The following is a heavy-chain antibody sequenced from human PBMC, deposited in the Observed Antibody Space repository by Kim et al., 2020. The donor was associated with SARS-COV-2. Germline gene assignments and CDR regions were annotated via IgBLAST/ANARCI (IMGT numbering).Heavy chain of an antibody. J-gene: IGHJ3*02. D-gene: IGHD2-21*02. V-gene: IGHV3-30*18. Sequence: GGSLRLSCAASGFTFSSYGMHWVRQAPGKGLEWVAVISYDGSNKYYADSVKGRFTISRDNSKNTLYLQMNSLRAEDTAVYYCAKARIVVVTLEAFDIWGQGTMVTVSS. CDR3: AKARIVVVTLEAFDI. CDR1: GFTFSSYG. CDR2: ISYDGSNK.